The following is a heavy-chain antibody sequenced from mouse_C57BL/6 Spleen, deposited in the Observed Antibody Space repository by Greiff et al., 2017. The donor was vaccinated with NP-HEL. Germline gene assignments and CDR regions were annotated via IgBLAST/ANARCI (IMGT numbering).Heavy chain of an antibody. CDR1: GFNIKDYY. CDR2: IDPEDGET. D-gene: IGHD1-1*01. CDR3: ARDYYGSSYDIDY. V-gene: IGHV14-2*01. J-gene: IGHJ2*01. Sequence: EVQGVESGAELVKPGASVKLSCTASGFNIKDYYMHWVKQRPEQGLEWIGRIDPEDGETKYAPKFQGKATITADTSSNTAYLQLSSLTSEDTAVYYCARDYYGSSYDIDYWGQGTTLTVSS.